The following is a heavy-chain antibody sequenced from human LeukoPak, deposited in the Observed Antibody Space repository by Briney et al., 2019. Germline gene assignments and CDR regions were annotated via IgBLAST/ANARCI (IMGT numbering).Heavy chain of an antibody. V-gene: IGHV1-2*02. J-gene: IGHJ5*02. D-gene: IGHD3-10*01. CDR1: GFTFTGYY. CDR2: INPNTGFT. CDR3: ARGHYDSRLNWFDP. Sequence: GASVKVSCKASGFTFTGYYIHWVRQAPGQGLEWMGWINPNTGFTNYAQKFQGRVIMTTDTSISTAYMDLSRLTSDDTAVFYCARGHYDSRLNWFDPWGQGTLVTVSS.